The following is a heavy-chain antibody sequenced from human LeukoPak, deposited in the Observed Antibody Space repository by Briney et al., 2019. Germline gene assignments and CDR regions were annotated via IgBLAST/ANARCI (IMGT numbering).Heavy chain of an antibody. V-gene: IGHV3-15*01. CDR1: GFTFSNAW. J-gene: IGHJ4*02. Sequence: GGSLRLSCAASGFTFSNAWMSWVRQAPGKGLEWVGRIKSKTDGGTTDYAAPVKGRFTISRDDSKNTLYLQMNSLKTEDTAVYYCTTIHYYDSSGYSADFDYWGQGTLVTVSS. CDR3: TTIHYYDSSGYSADFDY. CDR2: IKSKTDGGTT. D-gene: IGHD3-22*01.